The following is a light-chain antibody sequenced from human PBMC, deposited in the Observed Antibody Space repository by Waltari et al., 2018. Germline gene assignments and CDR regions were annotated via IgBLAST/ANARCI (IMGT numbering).Light chain of an antibody. CDR3: QHYLRLPVT. CDR2: GSS. V-gene: IGKV3-20*01. J-gene: IGKJ1*01. CDR1: QSVSRA. Sequence: EIVLTQSPGTLSLSLGERATLSCRASQSVSRALARYQQKPGQDPRLLIYGSSTRATGIPDRFRGSGSGTDFSLTISRLEPDDFAVYYCQHYLRLPVTFGQGTTVEI.